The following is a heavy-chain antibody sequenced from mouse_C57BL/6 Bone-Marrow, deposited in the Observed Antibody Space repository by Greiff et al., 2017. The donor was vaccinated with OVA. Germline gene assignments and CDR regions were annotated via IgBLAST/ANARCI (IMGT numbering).Heavy chain of an antibody. CDR3: ARLGDYGSRAWFAY. CDR2: IYPSDSET. V-gene: IGHV1-61*01. J-gene: IGHJ3*01. Sequence: VQLQQPGAELVRPGSSVKLSCKASGYTFTSYWMDWVKQRPGQGLEWIGNIYPSDSETHYNQKFKDKATLTVDKSSSTAYMQLSSLTSEDSAVYYCARLGDYGSRAWFAYWGQGTLVTVSA. CDR1: GYTFTSYW. D-gene: IGHD1-1*01.